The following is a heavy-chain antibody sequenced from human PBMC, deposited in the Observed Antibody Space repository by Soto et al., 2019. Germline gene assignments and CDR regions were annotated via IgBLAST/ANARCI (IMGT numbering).Heavy chain of an antibody. V-gene: IGHV1-69*13. Sequence: ASVKVSCKASGGTFSSYAISWVRQAPGQGLEWMGGIIPIFGTANYAQKFQGRVTITADESTSTAYMELSSLRSEDTAVYYCASGSKHYYYYGMDVWGQGTTVTVSS. CDR1: GGTFSSYA. CDR3: ASGSKHYYYYGMDV. CDR2: IIPIFGTA. D-gene: IGHD2-15*01. J-gene: IGHJ6*02.